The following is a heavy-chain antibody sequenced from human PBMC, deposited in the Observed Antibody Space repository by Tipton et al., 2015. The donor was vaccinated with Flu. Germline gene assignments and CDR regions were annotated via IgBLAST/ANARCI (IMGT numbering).Heavy chain of an antibody. CDR2: LYTSGNT. CDR1: GFTVSDKY. CDR3: ARHRGGGYYLDYYYFDI. J-gene: IGHJ2*01. V-gene: IGHV3-53*01. Sequence: SLRLSCAISGFTVSDKYMGWVRQTPGKGLEWVSSLYTSGNTYYANSVRGRFTISRDNPKNTLYLQMNNLRVEDTALYYCARHRGGGYYLDYYYFDIWGRGTLVTVSS. D-gene: IGHD3-22*01.